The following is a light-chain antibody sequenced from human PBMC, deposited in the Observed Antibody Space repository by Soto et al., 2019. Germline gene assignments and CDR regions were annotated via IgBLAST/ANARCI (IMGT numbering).Light chain of an antibody. CDR3: SSYTSSSTPFYV. Sequence: QSELTQPASGSGFRGRSITITSTGTSSDVGGYNYVSWYQQHPGKAPKLMIYDVSNRPSGVSNRFSGSKSGNTASLTISGLQAEDEADYYCSSYTSSSTPFYVFGTGTKVTVL. V-gene: IGLV2-14*01. J-gene: IGLJ1*01. CDR1: SSDVGGYNY. CDR2: DVS.